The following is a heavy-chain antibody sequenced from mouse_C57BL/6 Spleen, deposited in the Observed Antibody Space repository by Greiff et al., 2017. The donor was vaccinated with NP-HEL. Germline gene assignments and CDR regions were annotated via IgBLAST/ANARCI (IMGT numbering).Heavy chain of an antibody. V-gene: IGHV1-59*01. D-gene: IGHD3-2*02. Sequence: VQLQKSGAELVRPGTSVKLSCKASGYTFTSYWMHWVKQRPGQGLEWIGVIDPSDSYTNYNQKFKGKATLTVDTSSSTAYMQLSSLTSEDSAVYYCARRQATIYFDYWGQGTTLTVSS. CDR3: ARRQATIYFDY. CDR1: GYTFTSYW. CDR2: IDPSDSYT. J-gene: IGHJ2*01.